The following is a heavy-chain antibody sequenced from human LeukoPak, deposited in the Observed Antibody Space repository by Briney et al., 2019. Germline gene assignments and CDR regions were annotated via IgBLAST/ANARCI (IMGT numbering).Heavy chain of an antibody. CDR1: RVTVSSSY. J-gene: IGHJ3*02. Sequence: PGGSLRLSCAASRVTVSSSYMSGVRQAPGKGLEWVSIIYNDGSTYYADSMKGRFTISRDNSKNTLYLQVNSLRAEDTAMYYCARNILFAFDIWGQGTMVTVSS. CDR3: ARNILFAFDI. CDR2: IYNDGST. V-gene: IGHV3-53*01. D-gene: IGHD2/OR15-2a*01.